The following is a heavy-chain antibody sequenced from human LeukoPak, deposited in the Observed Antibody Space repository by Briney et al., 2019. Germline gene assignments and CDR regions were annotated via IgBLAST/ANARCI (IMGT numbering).Heavy chain of an antibody. J-gene: IGHJ3*02. D-gene: IGHD3-22*01. CDR3: ARPSRVVVVTTDAFDI. CDR2: RNPNSGNT. Sequence: ASVKVSCTASGYTFTSYNINWVRQATGQGLEWMGWRNPNSGNTGYAQKFQGRVTMTRNTSISTAYMELSSLRSEDTAVYYCARPSRVVVVTTDAFDIWGQGTMVTVSS. V-gene: IGHV1-8*01. CDR1: GYTFTSYN.